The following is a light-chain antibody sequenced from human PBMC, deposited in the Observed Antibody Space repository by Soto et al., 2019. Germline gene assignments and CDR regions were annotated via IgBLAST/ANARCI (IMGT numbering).Light chain of an antibody. CDR2: EVS. J-gene: IGLJ1*01. Sequence: QSVLTQPPSASGSPGQSVTISCTGTSSDVGGYNYVSWYQQHPGKAPKLMIYEVSKRPSGVPDRFSGSKSGNTASLTVSGLQAEDEADYYCSSYTSSFRRVFGTGTKVTVL. CDR1: SSDVGGYNY. CDR3: SSYTSSFRRV. V-gene: IGLV2-8*01.